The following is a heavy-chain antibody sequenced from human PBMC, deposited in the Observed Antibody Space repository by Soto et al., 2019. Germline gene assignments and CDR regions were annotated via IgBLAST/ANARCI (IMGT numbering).Heavy chain of an antibody. CDR3: AKGLGYYDSSGYYPD. D-gene: IGHD3-22*01. Sequence: QVQLVESGGGVVQPGRSLRLSCAASGFTFSSYGMHWVRQAPGKGLEWVAVISYDGSTKYYADSVKGRFTISRDNSKNTLYLQMNSLRAEDTAVYYCAKGLGYYDSSGYYPDWGQGTLVTVSS. J-gene: IGHJ4*02. V-gene: IGHV3-30*18. CDR1: GFTFSSYG. CDR2: ISYDGSTK.